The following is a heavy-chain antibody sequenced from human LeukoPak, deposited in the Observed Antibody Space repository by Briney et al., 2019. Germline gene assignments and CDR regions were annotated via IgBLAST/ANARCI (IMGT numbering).Heavy chain of an antibody. J-gene: IGHJ6*03. CDR3: ARGYCSGGSCYSYYYYNYMDV. D-gene: IGHD2-15*01. Sequence: TSETLSLTCTVSGGSISSYYWSWIRQPAGKGLEWIGRIYSSGSTNHNPSLKSRVTMSVDTSKNQFSLKLSSVTAADTAVYYCARGYCSGGSCYSYYYYNYMDVWGKGTTVTVSS. CDR2: IYSSGST. CDR1: GGSISSYY. V-gene: IGHV4-4*07.